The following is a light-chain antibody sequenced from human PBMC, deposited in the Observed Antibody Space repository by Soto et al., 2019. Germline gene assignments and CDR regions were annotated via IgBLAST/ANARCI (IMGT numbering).Light chain of an antibody. Sequence: QSVLTQPPSVSGAPGQRVTISCTGSSSNIGAGYDVYWYQQFSGTSPKLLIYGNDNRPSGVPDRFSGSKSGTSASLAITGLLAEDEADYYCQSYDSSLSGFWVFGGGTKLTVL. CDR2: GND. CDR1: SSNIGAGYD. V-gene: IGLV1-40*01. J-gene: IGLJ3*02. CDR3: QSYDSSLSGFWV.